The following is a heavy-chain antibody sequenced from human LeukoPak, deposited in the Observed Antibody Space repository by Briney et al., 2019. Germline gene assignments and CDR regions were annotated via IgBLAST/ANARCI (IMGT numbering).Heavy chain of an antibody. J-gene: IGHJ4*02. V-gene: IGHV3-43*02. CDR3: AKDTTIFGVAPPDY. CDR2: ISGDGGST. CDR1: GFTFSSYG. Sequence: GGSLRLSCAASGFTFSSYGMHWVRQAPGKGLEWVSLISGDGGSTYYADSVKGRFTISRDNSKNSLYLQMNSLRTEDTALYYCAKDTTIFGVAPPDYWGQGTLVTVSS. D-gene: IGHD3-3*01.